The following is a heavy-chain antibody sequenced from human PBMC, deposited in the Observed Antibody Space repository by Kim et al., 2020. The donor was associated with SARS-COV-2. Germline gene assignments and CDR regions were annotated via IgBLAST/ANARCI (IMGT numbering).Heavy chain of an antibody. CDR2: IIPIFGTA. CDR1: GGTFSSYA. D-gene: IGHD2-15*01. J-gene: IGHJ6*02. Sequence: SVKVSCKASGGTFSSYAISWVRQAPGQGLEWMGGIIPIFGTANYAQKFQGRVTITADESTSTAYMELSSLRSEDTAVYYCARDEVQGFRNPRLHYYYYGMDVWGQGTTVTVSS. V-gene: IGHV1-69*13. CDR3: ARDEVQGFRNPRLHYYYYGMDV.